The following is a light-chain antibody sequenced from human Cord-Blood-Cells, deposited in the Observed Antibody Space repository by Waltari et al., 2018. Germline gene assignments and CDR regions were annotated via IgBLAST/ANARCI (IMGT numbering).Light chain of an antibody. CDR3: SSYASRSTWV. Sequence: QSALTQPASVSGSPGQSITISCTGTSSDVGSYNLVSWYQHHPGQAPKLMIYEGSNRPSGVSNRSSGSKSGNTASLTISGLQAADEADYYCSSYASRSTWVFGSGTKLTVL. V-gene: IGLV2-14*02. CDR1: SSDVGSYNL. CDR2: EGS. J-gene: IGLJ3*02.